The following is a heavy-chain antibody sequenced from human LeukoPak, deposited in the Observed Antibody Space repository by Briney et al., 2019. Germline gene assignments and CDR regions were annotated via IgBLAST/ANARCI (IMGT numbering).Heavy chain of an antibody. J-gene: IGHJ4*02. CDR1: GYTFTGYY. D-gene: IGHD3-22*01. CDR3: ARDIEGVEDSSAGTHY. CDR2: INPNSGGT. V-gene: IGHV1-2*02. Sequence: GASVKLSCKASGYTFTGYYMHWVRQAPGPGLESMGWINPNSGGTNYAQKFQGRVTMTRDTSISTAYMEVSRLRSDDTAVYYCARDIEGVEDSSAGTHYWGQGTLVTVSS.